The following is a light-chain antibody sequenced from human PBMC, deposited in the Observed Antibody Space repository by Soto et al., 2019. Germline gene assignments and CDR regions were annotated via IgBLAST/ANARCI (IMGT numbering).Light chain of an antibody. CDR3: QQRSNWPPIT. J-gene: IGKJ5*01. CDR2: DAS. CDR1: QSVSSY. Sequence: IVLTQSQATLSLSPGERATLSCRASQSVSSYLAWYQQKPCQAPRLLIYDASNRATGIPARFSGSGSGTDFTLTISSLEPEDFAVYYCQQRSNWPPITFGQGTRLEIK. V-gene: IGKV3-11*01.